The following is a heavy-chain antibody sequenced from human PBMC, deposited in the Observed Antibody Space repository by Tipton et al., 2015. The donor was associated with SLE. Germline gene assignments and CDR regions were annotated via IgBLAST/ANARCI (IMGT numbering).Heavy chain of an antibody. CDR3: STAAL. J-gene: IGHJ4*02. D-gene: IGHD6-25*01. V-gene: IGHV3-33*01. Sequence: SLRLSCATSGFTFSVFGMHWVRQAPGKGLEWVAIIWYDGTTKYYADSVKGRFTISRDNSKNSLFLQMNSLSAEDTAMYYCSTAALGGQGTLVTVSS. CDR1: GFTFSVFG. CDR2: IWYDGTTK.